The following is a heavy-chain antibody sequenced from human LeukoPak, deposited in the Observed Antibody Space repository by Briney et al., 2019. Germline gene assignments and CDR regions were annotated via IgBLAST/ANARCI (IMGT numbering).Heavy chain of an antibody. Sequence: SETLSLTCTVSGGSISSGDYYWSWIRQPPGKGLEWIGYIYYSGSTCYNPSLKSRVTISVDTSKNQFSLKLSSVTAADTAVYYCAREEYSSSSGSYFDYWGQGTLVTVSS. D-gene: IGHD6-6*01. V-gene: IGHV4-30-4*01. CDR3: AREEYSSSSGSYFDY. CDR2: IYYSGST. CDR1: GGSISSGDYY. J-gene: IGHJ4*02.